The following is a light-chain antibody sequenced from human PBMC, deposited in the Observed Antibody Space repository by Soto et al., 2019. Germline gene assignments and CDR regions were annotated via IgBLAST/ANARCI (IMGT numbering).Light chain of an antibody. CDR2: KTS. V-gene: IGKV1-5*03. CDR3: QQYSSYPLT. Sequence: DIQMTPSPSTLSESVGDRVTITYRASQSITNYLAWHQQKTGKAPKVLIYKTSTLESGVPSRFSGSGSGTEFTLTISSLQPDDFATYYCQQYSSYPLTFGGGTKVDSK. J-gene: IGKJ4*01. CDR1: QSITNY.